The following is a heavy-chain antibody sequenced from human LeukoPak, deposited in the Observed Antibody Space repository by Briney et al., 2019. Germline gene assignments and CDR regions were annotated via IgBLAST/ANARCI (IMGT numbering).Heavy chain of an antibody. V-gene: IGHV3-13*01. CDR3: ARVAKERVGGVYYFDY. D-gene: IGHD1-1*01. Sequence: GGSLRLSCTPSGFTFSDYDMHWVRQSTEKGLEWVSAIGTAGDTYYTGPVKGRFTISRENAKNSLYLQMNSLRAGDTAVYYCARVAKERVGGVYYFDYWGQGTLVTVSS. CDR2: IGTAGDT. CDR1: GFTFSDYD. J-gene: IGHJ4*02.